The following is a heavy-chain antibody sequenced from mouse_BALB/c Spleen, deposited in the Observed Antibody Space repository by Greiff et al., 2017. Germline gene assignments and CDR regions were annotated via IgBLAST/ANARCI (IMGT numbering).Heavy chain of an antibody. CDR2: INPSTGYT. CDR3: ALLRLRFDY. V-gene: IGHV1-7*01. Sequence: QVQLKQSGAELAKPGASVKMSCKASGYTFTSYWMHWVKQRPGQGLEWIGYINPSTGYTEYNQKFKDKATLTADKSSSTAYMQLSSLTSEDSAVYYCALLRLRFDYWGQGTTLTVSS. J-gene: IGHJ2*01. D-gene: IGHD1-2*01. CDR1: GYTFTSYW.